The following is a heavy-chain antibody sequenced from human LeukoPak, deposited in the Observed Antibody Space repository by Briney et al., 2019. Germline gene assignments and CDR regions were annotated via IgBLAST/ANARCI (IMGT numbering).Heavy chain of an antibody. D-gene: IGHD3-3*01. CDR3: ARDNRGYYDFWSGYYPYYFDY. V-gene: IGHV4-34*01. CDR1: GGSFSGYY. Sequence: ASETLSLTCAVYGGSFSGYYWSWIRQPPGKGLEWIGEINHSGSTNYNPSLKSRVTISVDTSKNQFSLKLSSVTAADTAVYYCARDNRGYYDFWSGYYPYYFDYWGQGTLVTVSS. CDR2: INHSGST. J-gene: IGHJ4*02.